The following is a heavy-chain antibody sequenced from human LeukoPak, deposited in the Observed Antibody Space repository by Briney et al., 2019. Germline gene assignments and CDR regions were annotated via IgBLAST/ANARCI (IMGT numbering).Heavy chain of an antibody. V-gene: IGHV4-4*02. J-gene: IGHJ3*02. CDR3: ARYLMITFGGVIGNAFDI. CDR2: IYHSGST. Sequence: SGSLSLTCAVSGGSISSPNWWSWVRQPPGKGLEWIGEIYHSGSTNYNSSLKSRVTISVDKSKNQFSQKLSSVTAADTAVYYCARYLMITFGGVIGNAFDIWGQGTMVSVCS. CDR1: GGSISSPNW. D-gene: IGHD3-16*02.